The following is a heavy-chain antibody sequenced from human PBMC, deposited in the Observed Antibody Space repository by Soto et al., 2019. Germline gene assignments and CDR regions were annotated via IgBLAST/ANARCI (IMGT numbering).Heavy chain of an antibody. CDR2: TYFMSKWYN. J-gene: IGHJ6*02. V-gene: IGHV6-1*01. Sequence: SQTLSLTCAISGDSLSSISSAWNWFRQSPSRGLEWLGRTYFMSKWYNDYAVSVRSRMTINPDTSKNQFSLQLNSVPPEDTAVYFCARGLTSASDSGGDYFYYYGMDVWDQGTTVTVSS. CDR3: ARGLTSASDSGGDYFYYYGMDV. D-gene: IGHD2-2*01. CDR1: GDSLSSISSA.